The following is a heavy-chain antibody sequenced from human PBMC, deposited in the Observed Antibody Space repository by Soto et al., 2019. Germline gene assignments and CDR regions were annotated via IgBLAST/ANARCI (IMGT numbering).Heavy chain of an antibody. V-gene: IGHV1-69*08. D-gene: IGHD6-19*01. CDR1: GGTFSSYT. Sequence: QVQLVQSGAEVKKPGSSVKVSCKASGGTFSSYTISWVRQAPGQGLEWMGRIIPILGIANYAQKFQGRVTITANKSPSTAYMELSSLRSEDTAVYYCARDRQSGYSSGWYWFDPWGQGTLVTVSS. CDR2: IIPILGIA. CDR3: ARDRQSGYSSGWYWFDP. J-gene: IGHJ5*02.